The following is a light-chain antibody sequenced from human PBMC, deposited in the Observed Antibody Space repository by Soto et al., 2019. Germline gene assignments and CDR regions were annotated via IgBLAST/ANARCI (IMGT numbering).Light chain of an antibody. Sequence: DLHLTQSPSLLSASVGDSVTIXXRASQGISQYVAWYQQKPGTAPKLXIYAATVLQGGGPSRFSGTGSATEFILTSSSLQPEDFATYYCQQVNSYPLTFGEGTKVDIK. CDR3: QQVNSYPLT. CDR1: QGISQY. CDR2: AAT. V-gene: IGKV1-9*01. J-gene: IGKJ4*01.